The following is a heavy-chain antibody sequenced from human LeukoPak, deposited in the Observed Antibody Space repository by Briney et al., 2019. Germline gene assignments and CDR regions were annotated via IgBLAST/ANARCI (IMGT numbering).Heavy chain of an antibody. CDR2: ISWNSGSI. V-gene: IGHV3-9*01. J-gene: IGHJ4*02. D-gene: IGHD3-10*01. CDR3: AKGGYYYGSGSYPDY. CDR1: GFTFDDYA. Sequence: HPGRSLRLSCAASGFTFDDYAMHWVRQAPGKGLEWVSGISWNSGSIGYADSVKGRFTISRDNAKNSLYLQMNSLRAEDTDLYYCAKGGYYYGSGSYPDYWGQGTLVTVSS.